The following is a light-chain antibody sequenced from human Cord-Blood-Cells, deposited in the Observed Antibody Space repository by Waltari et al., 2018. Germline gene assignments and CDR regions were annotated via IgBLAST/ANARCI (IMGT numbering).Light chain of an antibody. V-gene: IGKV1-27*01. CDR1: QGISNY. CDR3: QKYNSAPPNT. Sequence: DIQMTQSPSSLSASVGDRVTITCRASQGISNYFAWYQQKPGKVPKLLIYAASTLQSGVPSRFSGSGSGTDFTLTISSLQPEDVATYYCQKYNSAPPNTFGQGTKLEIK. CDR2: AAS. J-gene: IGKJ2*01.